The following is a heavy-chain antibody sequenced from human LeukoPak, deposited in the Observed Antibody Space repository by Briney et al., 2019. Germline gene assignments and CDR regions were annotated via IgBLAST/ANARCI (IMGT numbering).Heavy chain of an antibody. CDR3: ARAPRRYSGYDLDY. D-gene: IGHD5-12*01. CDR2: IYSGGST. CDR1: GFTLSSNY. V-gene: IGHV3-66*01. J-gene: IGHJ4*02. Sequence: PGGSLRLSCAASGFTLSSNYMSWVRQAPGKGLEWVSVIYSGGSTDYAESVKGRFTIFRDNSKNTLYLQMNSLRVEDTAVYYCARAPRRYSGYDLDYWGQGTLVTVSS.